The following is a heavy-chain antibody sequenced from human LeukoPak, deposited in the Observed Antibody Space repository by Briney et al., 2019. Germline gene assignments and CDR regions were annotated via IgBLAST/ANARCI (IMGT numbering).Heavy chain of an antibody. CDR2: IRSKAYGGTA. V-gene: IGHV3-49*04. CDR3: TRDKRSDGDYYYFDY. D-gene: IGHD4-17*01. Sequence: GRSLRLSCAPSGFTFGDDALSWGRQAPGEGLGWGGFIRSKAYGGTADYAASVKGRFTISRDDSKSIAYLQMNSLKTEDTAVYYCTRDKRSDGDYYYFDYWGQGTLVTVSS. CDR1: GFTFGDDA. J-gene: IGHJ4*02.